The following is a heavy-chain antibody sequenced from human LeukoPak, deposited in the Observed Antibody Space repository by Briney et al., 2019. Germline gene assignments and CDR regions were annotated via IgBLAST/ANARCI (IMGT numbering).Heavy chain of an antibody. CDR1: GFTFGSHW. CDR2: INRDGSTR. CDR3: ARDFPADDTAMDY. V-gene: IGHV3-7*01. Sequence: PGESLRLSCGGSGFTFGSHWMSWVRQAPGKGLEWVATINRDGSTRHYVDSVKGRFTISRDNAKNSLYLQMNSLRAEDTAVYYCARDFPADDTAMDYWGQGTLVTVSS. D-gene: IGHD5-18*01. J-gene: IGHJ4*02.